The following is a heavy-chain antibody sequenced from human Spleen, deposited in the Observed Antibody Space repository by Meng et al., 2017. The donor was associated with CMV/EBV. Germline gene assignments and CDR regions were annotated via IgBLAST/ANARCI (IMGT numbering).Heavy chain of an antibody. J-gene: IGHJ4*02. CDR2: ISHNGNNQ. V-gene: IGHV3-30*04. D-gene: IGHD6-13*01. CDR3: ARDPNSWYNYFDY. CDR1: GFTFSSHT. Sequence: CVASGFTFSSHTIHWVRQAPGKGLEWVAVISHNGNNQNFADSVKGRFIISRDNSKNTLYLQLNSLRPEDTAVYYCARDPNSWYNYFDYWGQGTLVTVSS.